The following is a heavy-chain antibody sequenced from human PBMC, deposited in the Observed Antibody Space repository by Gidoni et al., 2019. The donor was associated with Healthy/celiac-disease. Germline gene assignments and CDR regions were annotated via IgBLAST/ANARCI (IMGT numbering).Heavy chain of an antibody. Sequence: EVQLVESGGGLVKPGGSLRLSCAASGFTFSSYSMNWVHQAPGKGLEWVSSISSSSSYIYYADSVKGRFTISRDNAKNSLYLQMNSLRAEDTAVYYCARDKSILGSPVDYWGQGTLVTVSS. D-gene: IGHD5-12*01. CDR1: GFTFSSYS. CDR3: ARDKSILGSPVDY. V-gene: IGHV3-21*01. CDR2: ISSSSSYI. J-gene: IGHJ4*02.